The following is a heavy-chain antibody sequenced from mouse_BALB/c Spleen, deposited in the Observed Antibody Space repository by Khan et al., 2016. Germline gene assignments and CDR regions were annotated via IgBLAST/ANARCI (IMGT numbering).Heavy chain of an antibody. CDR3: ARGTPFAN. CDR1: GFAFSSHW. CDR2: IYPGDGDT. J-gene: IGHJ3*01. V-gene: IGHV1-80*01. Sequence: QVQLKQSGAELVRPGSSVKISCKASGFAFSSHWMNWVKQRPGQGLEWIGQIYPGDGDTNYNGKFKGKATLTADKSSSTAYMQLSSLTSEDSAVYFCARGTPFANWGQGTLVTVSA. D-gene: IGHD2-14*01.